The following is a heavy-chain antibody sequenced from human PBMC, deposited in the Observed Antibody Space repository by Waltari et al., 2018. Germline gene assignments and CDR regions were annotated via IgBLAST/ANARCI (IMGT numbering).Heavy chain of an antibody. V-gene: IGHV3-15*01. D-gene: IGHD3-3*01. CDR3: TTLFGDVWSGYFFDF. CDR2: VKSKSEDGTR. CDR1: GFPVSTPW. J-gene: IGHJ4*02. Sequence: ESQLLESAGGVVNLGGTLRYCCATRGFPVSTPWISWIRQAPGKGLGWVGSVKSKSEDGTRDYSAPVKGRVTISRDDSENTLNLQMNSVKTEDTAVYYCTTLFGDVWSGYFFDFWGQGTLVTVSS.